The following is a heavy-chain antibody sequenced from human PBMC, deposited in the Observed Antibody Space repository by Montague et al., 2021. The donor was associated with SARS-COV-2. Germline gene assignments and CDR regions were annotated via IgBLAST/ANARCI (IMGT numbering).Heavy chain of an antibody. CDR3: ARGSEYYYHPFDY. V-gene: IGHV4-4*07. D-gene: IGHD2/OR15-2a*01. CDR1: GSSMSGYH. Sequence: SETLSLTCTVSGSSMSGYHWSWIRQPAGKALVWIGRIYSNGDTTYNHSLKSRLTMSVDTSGRQFSLKMTSASAADTAIYYCARGSEYYYHPFDYWGHGNLVTVSS. CDR2: IYSNGDT. J-gene: IGHJ4*01.